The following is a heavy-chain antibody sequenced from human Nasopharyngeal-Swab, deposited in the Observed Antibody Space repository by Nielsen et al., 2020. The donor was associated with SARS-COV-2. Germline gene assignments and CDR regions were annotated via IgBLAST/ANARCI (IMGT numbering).Heavy chain of an antibody. V-gene: IGHV3-21*01. CDR2: ISSSSSYI. Sequence: GESLKISCAASGFTFSSYSMNWVRQAPGKGLEWVSSISSSSSYIYYADSVKGRFTISRDNAKNSLYLQMYSLRAEDTAVYYCARDAGGGSYYASFDTWGQGTMVTVSS. D-gene: IGHD1-26*01. CDR1: GFTFSSYS. CDR3: ARDAGGGSYYASFDT. J-gene: IGHJ3*02.